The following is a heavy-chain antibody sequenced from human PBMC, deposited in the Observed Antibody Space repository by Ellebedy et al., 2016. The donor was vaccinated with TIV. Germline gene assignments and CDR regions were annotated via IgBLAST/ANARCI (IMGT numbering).Heavy chain of an antibody. CDR1: GYTFTSYG. J-gene: IGHJ4*02. D-gene: IGHD3-10*01. V-gene: IGHV1-18*01. CDR2: ISAYNGNT. Sequence: AASVKVSCKASGYTFTSYGISWVRQAPGQGLEWMGWISAYNGNTNYAQKLQGRVTMTTDTSTSTAYMELRSLRSDDTAVYYCARDRRYYGSGSYYKEDFDYWGQGTLVTVSS. CDR3: ARDRRYYGSGSYYKEDFDY.